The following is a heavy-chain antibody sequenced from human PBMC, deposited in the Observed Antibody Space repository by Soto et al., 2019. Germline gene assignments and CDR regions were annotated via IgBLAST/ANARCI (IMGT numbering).Heavy chain of an antibody. CDR1: GFTFNSNA. J-gene: IGHJ6*02. CDR3: AKDSYGSGSYYYYGMDV. Sequence: EVQLLDSGGGSVQPGGSLRLSCAVSGFTFNSNAMNWVRQAPGKGLEWVSFISASGGSTHYADSVKGRFTISRDNSKNTLYLQMNSLRAEDTAVYYCAKDSYGSGSYYYYGMDVWGQGTTVTVSS. D-gene: IGHD3-10*01. V-gene: IGHV3-23*01. CDR2: ISASGGST.